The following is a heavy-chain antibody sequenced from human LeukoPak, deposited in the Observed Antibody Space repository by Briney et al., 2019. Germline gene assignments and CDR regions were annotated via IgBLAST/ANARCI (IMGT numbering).Heavy chain of an antibody. V-gene: IGHV1-2*06. J-gene: IGHJ4*02. CDR2: INPNSGVT. D-gene: IGHD6-13*01. Sequence: ASVKVSCKASGYTFTAYPIHWVRQAPGQGLEWMGRINPNSGVTHYAQKFHGRVTMTKDTSTDTAYTELSSLRSDDTAIYWCARDSSNWSSFGSWGQGTPVTVSS. CDR1: GYTFTAYP. CDR3: ARDSSNWSSFGS.